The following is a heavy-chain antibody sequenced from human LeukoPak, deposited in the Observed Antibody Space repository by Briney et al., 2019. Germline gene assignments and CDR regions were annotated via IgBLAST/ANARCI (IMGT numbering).Heavy chain of an antibody. J-gene: IGHJ4*02. V-gene: IGHV4-38-2*02. Sequence: PSETLSLTCTVSGYSISSGYYWGWIRPPPGKGLEWIESIYHSGSTYYNPSLKSRVTISVDTSKNQFSLKLSSVTAADTAVYYCASSIVGATSGFDYWGQGTLVTVSS. CDR3: ASSIVGATSGFDY. CDR2: IYHSGST. CDR1: GYSISSGYY. D-gene: IGHD1-26*01.